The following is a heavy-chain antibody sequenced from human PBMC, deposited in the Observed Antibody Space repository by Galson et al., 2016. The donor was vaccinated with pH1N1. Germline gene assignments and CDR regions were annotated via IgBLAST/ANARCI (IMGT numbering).Heavy chain of an antibody. J-gene: IGHJ3*01. Sequence: SLRLSCAASGFSFSDYWISWVRQAPGKGLEWVANIKQDGSQKYFVDSVKGRFTISRDNAKNSLFLQMNSLRAEDTALYYCVRKVGDFWGQGTMVTVSS. CDR3: VRKVGDF. CDR1: GFSFSDYW. CDR2: IKQDGSQK. V-gene: IGHV3-7*01. D-gene: IGHD1-26*01.